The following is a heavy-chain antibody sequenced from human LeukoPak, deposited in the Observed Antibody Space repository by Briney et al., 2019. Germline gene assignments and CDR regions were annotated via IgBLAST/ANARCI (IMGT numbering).Heavy chain of an antibody. V-gene: IGHV3-23*01. D-gene: IGHD6-19*01. Sequence: GGSLRLSCAASGFTFTNYGMTWVRQAPGKGPEWVSSISGSGTDTYYADSVRGRFTISRDNSKRTLYVQMVSLRAEDTAIYYCAGSSGWWAHDYWGQGTLVTVSS. J-gene: IGHJ4*02. CDR3: AGSSGWWAHDY. CDR1: GFTFTNYG. CDR2: ISGSGTDT.